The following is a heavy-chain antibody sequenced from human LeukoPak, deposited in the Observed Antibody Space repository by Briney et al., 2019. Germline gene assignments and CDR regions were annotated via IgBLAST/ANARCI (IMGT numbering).Heavy chain of an antibody. CDR3: ARFATLLTGPQYDAFDI. CDR2: IYYSGST. V-gene: IGHV4-61*05. Sequence: SETLSLTCTVSGGSIDSSSYYWSWIRQPPGKGLEWIGYIYYSGSTNYNPSLKSRVTISVDTSKNQFSLKLSSVTAADTAVYYCARFATLLTGPQYDAFDIWGQGTMVTVSS. D-gene: IGHD3-9*01. J-gene: IGHJ3*02. CDR1: GGSIDSSSYY.